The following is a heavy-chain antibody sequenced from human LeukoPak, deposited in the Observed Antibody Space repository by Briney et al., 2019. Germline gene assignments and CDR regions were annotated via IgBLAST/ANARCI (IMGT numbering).Heavy chain of an antibody. CDR3: ARGVVAVAGRVFDY. CDR1: GGSISSSSYY. D-gene: IGHD6-19*01. V-gene: IGHV4-61*05. Sequence: PSETLSLTCSVSGGSISSSSYYWGWIRQPPGTGLEWIGYIYYSGSTNYNPSLKSRVTISIDTSKNQFSLKLNSLTAADTAVYYCARGVVAVAGRVFDYWGQGTLVTVSS. J-gene: IGHJ4*02. CDR2: IYYSGST.